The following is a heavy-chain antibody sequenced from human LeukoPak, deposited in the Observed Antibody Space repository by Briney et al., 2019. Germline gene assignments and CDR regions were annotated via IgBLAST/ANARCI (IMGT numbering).Heavy chain of an antibody. Sequence: PGASVKVSCKASGYTFTTYDINWVRQATGQGLEWMGWMNPNSGNTGYAQKFQGRVTITRNTSISTAYMELSSLRSEDTAVYYFAREGRGYCSSTSCYMQHFDYWGQGTLATVSS. CDR2: MNPNSGNT. V-gene: IGHV1-8*03. D-gene: IGHD2-2*01. J-gene: IGHJ4*02. CDR1: GYTFTTYD. CDR3: AREGRGYCSSTSCYMQHFDY.